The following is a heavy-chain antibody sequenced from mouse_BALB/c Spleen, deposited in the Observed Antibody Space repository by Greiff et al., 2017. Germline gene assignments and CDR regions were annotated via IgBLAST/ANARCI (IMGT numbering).Heavy chain of an antibody. D-gene: IGHD1-1*01. CDR1: GYSFTSYW. V-gene: IGHV1-5*01. CDR2: IYPGNSDT. CDR3: TREGSSPSWFAY. J-gene: IGHJ3*01. Sequence: EVQLQQSGTVLARPGASVKMSCKASGYSFTSYWMHWVKQRPGQGLEWIGAIYPGNSDTSYNQKFKGKAKLTAVTSASTAYMELSSLTNEDSAVYYCTREGSSPSWFAYWGQGTLVTVSA.